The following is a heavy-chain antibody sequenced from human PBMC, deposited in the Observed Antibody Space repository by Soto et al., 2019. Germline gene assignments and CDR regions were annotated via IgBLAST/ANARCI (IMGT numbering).Heavy chain of an antibody. D-gene: IGHD4-17*01. Sequence: QVQLVESGGGVVQPGRSLRLSCAASGFTFSSYGMHWVRQAPGKGLEWVAVISYDGSNKYYADSVKGRFTISRDNSKNTLYLQMNSLRAEDTAVYYCAKDAYGRKGTFDYWGQGTLVTVSS. CDR3: AKDAYGRKGTFDY. CDR1: GFTFSSYG. CDR2: ISYDGSNK. V-gene: IGHV3-30*18. J-gene: IGHJ4*02.